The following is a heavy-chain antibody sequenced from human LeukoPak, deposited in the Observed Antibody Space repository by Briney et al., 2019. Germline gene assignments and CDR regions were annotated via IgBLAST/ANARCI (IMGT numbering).Heavy chain of an antibody. CDR3: PTEEAGWYYFDY. CDR1: GFTFSNAW. J-gene: IGHJ4*02. CDR2: IKSKTDGGTT. Sequence: GGSLRLSCAASGFTFSNAWMSWVRQAPGKGLEWVGRIKSKTDGGTTDYAAPVKGRFTISRDDSKNTLYLQMNSLKTEDTAVYYCPTEEAGWYYFDYWGQGTLVTVSS. V-gene: IGHV3-15*01.